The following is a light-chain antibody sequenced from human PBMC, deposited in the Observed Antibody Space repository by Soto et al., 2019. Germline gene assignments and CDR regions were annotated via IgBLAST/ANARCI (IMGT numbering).Light chain of an antibody. V-gene: IGLV2-14*01. Sequence: QSALTQPASVSGSPGQSITISCTGSSSDVGGYNYVSWYQHHPGKAPKLMIYEVSNRPSGVSNRFSGSKSGNTASLTISGLQTEDEADYYCQSYDRSLGDLLFGGGTQLTVL. CDR2: EVS. J-gene: IGLJ2*01. CDR3: QSYDRSLGDLL. CDR1: SSDVGGYNY.